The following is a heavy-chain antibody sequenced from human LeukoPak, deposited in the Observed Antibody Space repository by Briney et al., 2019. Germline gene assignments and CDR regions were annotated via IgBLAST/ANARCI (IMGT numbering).Heavy chain of an antibody. D-gene: IGHD1-20*01. CDR1: GGSISSGDYY. Sequence: SETLSLTCTVSGGSISSGDYYWSWIRQPPGKGLEWIGYIYYSGSTYYNPSLKSRVTISVDTSKNQFSLKLSSVTAADTAVYYCARGGITGIVRVVGNFDYWGQGTLVTVSS. V-gene: IGHV4-30-4*01. J-gene: IGHJ4*02. CDR3: ARGGITGIVRVVGNFDY. CDR2: IYYSGST.